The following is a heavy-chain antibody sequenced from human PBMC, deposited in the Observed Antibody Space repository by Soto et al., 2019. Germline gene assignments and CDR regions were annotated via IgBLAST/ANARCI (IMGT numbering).Heavy chain of an antibody. CDR3: ARGNMVRGVIITNYYYGMDV. J-gene: IGHJ6*02. CDR1: GGSISSGGYY. Sequence: SETLSLPCTVSGGSISSGGYYWSWIRQHPGKDMERIGYIYYSGSTYYNPSLKSRVTISVDTSKNQFSLKLSFVTAADTAVYYCARGNMVRGVIITNYYYGMDVWGQGTTVT. D-gene: IGHD3-10*01. V-gene: IGHV4-31*03. CDR2: IYYSGST.